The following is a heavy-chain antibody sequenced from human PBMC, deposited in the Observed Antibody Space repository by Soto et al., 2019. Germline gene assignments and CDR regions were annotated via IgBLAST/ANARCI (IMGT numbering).Heavy chain of an antibody. D-gene: IGHD2-21*01. J-gene: IGHJ1*01. V-gene: IGHV4-39*01. CDR3: ASNSYRT. CDR2: VYYSGST. Sequence: XGTLSLTCTVSGGSIRGSSYYWGWIRQAPGKGLEWIGSVYYSGSTYYNPSLKSRVTVSADTSKNQFSLKLTSVTAADTALYYCASNSYRTWGQGTLVTVSS. CDR1: GGSIRGSSYY.